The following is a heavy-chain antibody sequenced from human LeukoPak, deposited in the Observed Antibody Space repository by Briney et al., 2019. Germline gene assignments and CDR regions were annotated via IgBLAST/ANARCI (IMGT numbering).Heavy chain of an antibody. D-gene: IGHD1-26*01. CDR1: GGSISSSSYY. J-gene: IGHJ3*02. CDR3: AKPLQVGAAGGDSFDI. V-gene: IGHV4-61*05. Sequence: SETLSLTCTVSGGSISSSSYYWGWIRQPPGKGLEWIGFIYDNGDANYNPSLKSRVTISLDTSKSQLSLKLKSVNVADTAVYYCAKPLQVGAAGGDSFDIWGPGTMVTVSS. CDR2: IYDNGDA.